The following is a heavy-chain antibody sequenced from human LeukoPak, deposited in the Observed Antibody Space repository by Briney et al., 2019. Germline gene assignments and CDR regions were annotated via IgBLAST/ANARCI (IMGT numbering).Heavy chain of an antibody. CDR3: TRVGVRGVIPFDP. D-gene: IGHD3-10*01. CDR1: GFTFGDYA. CDR2: IRSKAYGGTT. V-gene: IGHV3-49*03. Sequence: GGSLRLSCTASGFTFGDYAMSWFRQAPGKGLEWVGFIRSKAYGGTTEYAASVKGRFTISRDDSKSIAYLQMNSLKTEDTAVYYCTRVGVRGVIPFDPWGQGTLVTVSS. J-gene: IGHJ5*02.